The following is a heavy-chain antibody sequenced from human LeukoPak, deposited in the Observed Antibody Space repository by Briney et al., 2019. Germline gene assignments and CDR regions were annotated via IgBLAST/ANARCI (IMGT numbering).Heavy chain of an antibody. CDR1: GFTFSSYS. Sequence: PGGSLRLSRAASGFTFSSYSMNWVRQAPGKGLVWVSRIKGDGSHTVYADSVKGRFTISRDNAKNTLYLQMKSLRDEDTAVYYCVRDWDHFDFDSWGQGTLVTVSS. V-gene: IGHV3-74*01. CDR2: IKGDGSHT. J-gene: IGHJ5*01. CDR3: VRDWDHFDFDS. D-gene: IGHD1-26*01.